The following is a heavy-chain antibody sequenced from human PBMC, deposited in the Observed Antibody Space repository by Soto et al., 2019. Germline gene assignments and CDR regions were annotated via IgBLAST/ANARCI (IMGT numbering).Heavy chain of an antibody. V-gene: IGHV4-59*01. CDR2: IYYSGST. Sequence: NPSETLSLTCTVSGGSISSYYWSWIRQPPGKGLEWIGYIYYSGSTNYNPSLKSRVTISVDTSKNQFSLKLSSVTAADTAVYYCARDVGAPSGFDYWGQGTLVTSPQ. CDR3: ARDVGAPSGFDY. CDR1: GGSISSYY. J-gene: IGHJ4*02. D-gene: IGHD4-17*01.